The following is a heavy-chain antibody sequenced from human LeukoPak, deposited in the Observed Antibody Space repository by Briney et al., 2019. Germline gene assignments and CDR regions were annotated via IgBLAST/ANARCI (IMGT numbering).Heavy chain of an antibody. CDR3: ATLVVPAAISRYYYYGMDV. CDR2: ISGSGGST. CDR1: GFTFSSYA. J-gene: IGHJ6*02. D-gene: IGHD2-2*01. Sequence: GGSLRLSCAASGFTFSSYAMSWVRQAPGKGLEWVSAISGSGGSTYYADSVKGRFTIPRDNSKNTLYLQMNSLRAEDTAVYYCATLVVPAAISRYYYYGMDVWGQGTTVTVSS. V-gene: IGHV3-23*01.